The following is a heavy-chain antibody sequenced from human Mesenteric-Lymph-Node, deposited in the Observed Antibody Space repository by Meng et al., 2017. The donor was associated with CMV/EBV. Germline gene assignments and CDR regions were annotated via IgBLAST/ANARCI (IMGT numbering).Heavy chain of an antibody. CDR1: GFTFSDYA. V-gene: IGHV3-30-3*01. D-gene: IGHD5-24*01. CDR3: ARELGMATISVACDF. CDR2: ISHDGGNK. Sequence: GGSLRLSCAASGFTFSDYAMHWVRQAPGKGLEWVAVISHDGGNKYYADSVKGRFTISRDNPKNTLYLQLNTLRAEDTSVYYCARELGMATISVACDFWGQGTLVTVSS. J-gene: IGHJ4*02.